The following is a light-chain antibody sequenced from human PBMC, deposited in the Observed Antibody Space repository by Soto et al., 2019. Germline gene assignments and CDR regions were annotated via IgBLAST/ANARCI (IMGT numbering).Light chain of an antibody. CDR2: NNN. Sequence: QSVLTQPPSASGTPGQRVTISCSGRNSNIGSHTVNWYQQLPGTAPKLLIYNNNQRPSGVPDRFSGSKSGPSASLAISGLQSEDEADYYCATWDESLNGGVFGGGTQLTVL. J-gene: IGLJ7*01. V-gene: IGLV1-44*01. CDR1: NSNIGSHT. CDR3: ATWDESLNGGV.